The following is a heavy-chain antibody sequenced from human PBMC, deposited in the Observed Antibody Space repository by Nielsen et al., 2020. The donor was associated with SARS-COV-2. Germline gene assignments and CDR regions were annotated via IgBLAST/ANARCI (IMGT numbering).Heavy chain of an antibody. D-gene: IGHD3-22*01. CDR1: GYTFTSYG. CDR2: ISAYNGNT. Sequence: ASVKVSCKASGYTFTSYGISWVRQAPGQGLEWMGWISAYNGNTNYAQKFQGRVTITADKSTSTAYMELSSLRSEDTAVYYCARVRTQTIDSSGYWNDHAALHYFDYWGQGTLVTVSS. J-gene: IGHJ4*02. V-gene: IGHV1-18*01. CDR3: ARVRTQTIDSSGYWNDHAALHYFDY.